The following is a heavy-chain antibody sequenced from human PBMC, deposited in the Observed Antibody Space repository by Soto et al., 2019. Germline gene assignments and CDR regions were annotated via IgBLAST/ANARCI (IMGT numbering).Heavy chain of an antibody. Sequence: EVQLVESGGGLVQPGGSLRLSCAASGFTFSGYNMNWVRQAPGKGLEWVSYISSSSSTKYYADSVKGRFTISRDNPKNSLYLQMNSLRDEDTAVYYCGRDLGYCVSTSCYLFDPWGQGTLVTVSS. CDR1: GFTFSGYN. D-gene: IGHD2-2*03. J-gene: IGHJ5*02. CDR3: GRDLGYCVSTSCYLFDP. CDR2: ISSSSSTK. V-gene: IGHV3-48*02.